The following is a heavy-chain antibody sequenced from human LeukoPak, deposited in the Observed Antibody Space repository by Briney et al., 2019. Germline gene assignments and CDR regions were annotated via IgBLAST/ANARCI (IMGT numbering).Heavy chain of an antibody. Sequence: PSETLSLTCTVSGGSISSYYWSWIRQPPGKGLEWIGYIYYGGSTNYNPSLKSRVTISVDTSKNQFSLKLSSVTAADTAVYYCAREEAMATGFDYWGQGTLVTVSS. CDR3: AREEAMATGFDY. CDR1: GGSISSYY. D-gene: IGHD5-18*01. CDR2: IYYGGST. J-gene: IGHJ4*02. V-gene: IGHV4-59*12.